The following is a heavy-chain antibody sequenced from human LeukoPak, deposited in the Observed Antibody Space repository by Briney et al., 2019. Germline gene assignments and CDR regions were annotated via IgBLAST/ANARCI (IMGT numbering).Heavy chain of an antibody. J-gene: IGHJ4*02. D-gene: IGHD3-3*01. CDR2: IYYSGST. V-gene: IGHV4-39*01. Sequence: PSETLSLTCTVSSGSISSSSYYWGWIRQPPGKGLDWIGSIYYSGSTYYNPSLKSRVTISVDTSKNQFSLKLSSVTAADTAVYYCARHSMSDFWHHFDYWGQGTLVTVSS. CDR1: SGSISSSSYY. CDR3: ARHSMSDFWHHFDY.